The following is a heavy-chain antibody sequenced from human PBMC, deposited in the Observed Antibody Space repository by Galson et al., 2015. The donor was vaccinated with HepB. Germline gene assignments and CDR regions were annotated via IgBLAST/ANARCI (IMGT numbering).Heavy chain of an antibody. D-gene: IGHD3-16*01. CDR1: GFNFSAYS. J-gene: IGHJ5*01. CDR3: VRWGSLDS. V-gene: IGHV3-48*01. CDR2: IGKTSRGI. Sequence: SLRLSCAAPGFNFSAYSMNWVRQAPGEGLQWVSYIGKTSRGIYYTDSVKGRFTISRDNAKNSVTLQMNSLRVEDTAVYYCVRWGSLDSWGQGTLVIVSS.